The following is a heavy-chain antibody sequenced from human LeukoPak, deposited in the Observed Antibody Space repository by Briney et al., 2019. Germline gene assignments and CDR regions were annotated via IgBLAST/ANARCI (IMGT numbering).Heavy chain of an antibody. Sequence: GGSLRLSCAASGFTFSSYAMSWVRQAPGKGLEWVTLVWYGGNRKYYADSVKGRFTISRDNSKNSVYLQLNSLRPEDTAMYYCVSMVRGIGYWGQGTLVTVSS. CDR2: VWYGGNRK. CDR3: VSMVRGIGY. V-gene: IGHV3-30*02. D-gene: IGHD3-10*01. CDR1: GFTFSSYA. J-gene: IGHJ4*02.